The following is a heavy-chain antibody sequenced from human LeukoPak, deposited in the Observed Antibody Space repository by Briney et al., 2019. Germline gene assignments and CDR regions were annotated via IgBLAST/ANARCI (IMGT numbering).Heavy chain of an antibody. CDR3: ARLDRGATSGGYYYYGMDV. CDR2: IYPGDSDT. J-gene: IGHJ6*02. D-gene: IGHD1-26*01. CDR1: GYSFTSYW. V-gene: IGHV5-51*01. Sequence: LGASLKISFKGSGYSFTSYWIGWVRQMPGKGLEWMGIIYPGDSDTRYSPSFQGQVTISADKSISTAYLQWSSLKAADTAMYYCARLDRGATSGGYYYYGMDVWGQGTTVTVSS.